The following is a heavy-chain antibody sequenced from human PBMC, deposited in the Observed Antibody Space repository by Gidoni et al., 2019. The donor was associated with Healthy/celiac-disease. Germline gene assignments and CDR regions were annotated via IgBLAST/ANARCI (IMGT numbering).Heavy chain of an antibody. CDR2: IYSGGST. CDR3: ARGPFGVVCWFDP. Sequence: EVQRVESGGGLVQPGGSLRLSCGASGFTVRGNDRSWVRQAPGKGLEWVSVIYSGGSTYYADSVKGRFTISRDNSKNTLYLQMNSLRAEDTAVYYCARGPFGVVCWFDPWGQGTLVTVSS. J-gene: IGHJ5*02. D-gene: IGHD2-21*01. CDR1: GFTVRGND. V-gene: IGHV3-66*01.